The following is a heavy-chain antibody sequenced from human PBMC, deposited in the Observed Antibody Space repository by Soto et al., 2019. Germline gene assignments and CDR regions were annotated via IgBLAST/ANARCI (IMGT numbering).Heavy chain of an antibody. CDR2: IYYSGST. CDR1: GGSISSSSYY. V-gene: IGHV4-39*01. J-gene: IGHJ4*02. D-gene: IGHD2-21*01. CDR3: ARILRLGSPGRDFDY. Sequence: QLQLQESGPGLVKPSETLSLTCTVSGGSISSSSYYWGWIRQPPGKGLEWIGSIYYSGSTYYNPSLKSRVTISVDTSKNQFSLKLSSVTAADTAVYYCARILRLGSPGRDFDYWGQGTLVTVSS.